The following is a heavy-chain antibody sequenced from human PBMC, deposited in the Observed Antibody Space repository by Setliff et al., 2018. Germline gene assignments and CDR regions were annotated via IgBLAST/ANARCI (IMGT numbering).Heavy chain of an antibody. D-gene: IGHD3-3*01. V-gene: IGHV4-34*01. CDR1: GGSFSGYQ. CDR3: ARGDFWSGSVQNLNWFDP. CDR2: XXXXXXX. Sequence: SETLSLTCAVYGGSFSGYQWSWIRQPPGXGLXXIGXXXXXXXXXXXXXXXXRXXXSVDTXXNQFSLKLSSVTAADTAVYYCARGDFWSGSVQNLNWFDPWGQGTLVTVSS. J-gene: IGHJ5*02.